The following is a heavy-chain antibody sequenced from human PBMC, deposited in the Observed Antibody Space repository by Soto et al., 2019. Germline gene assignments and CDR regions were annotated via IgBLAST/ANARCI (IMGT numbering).Heavy chain of an antibody. CDR3: ARGCPRYSSGWYDRPAIRYFDY. CDR2: INHSGST. J-gene: IGHJ4*02. CDR1: GGSFSGYY. D-gene: IGHD6-19*01. Sequence: QVQLQQWGAGLLKPSETLSLTCAVYGGSFSGYYWSWIRQPPGKGLEWIGEINHSGSTNYNPSLKSRVTISVDTSKNQFSLKLSSVTAADTAVYYCARGCPRYSSGWYDRPAIRYFDYWGQGTLVTVSS. V-gene: IGHV4-34*01.